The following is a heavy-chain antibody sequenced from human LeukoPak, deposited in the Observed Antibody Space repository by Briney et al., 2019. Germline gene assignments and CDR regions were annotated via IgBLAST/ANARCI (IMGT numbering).Heavy chain of an antibody. CDR3: ARDRYFDWPHAADY. D-gene: IGHD3-9*01. V-gene: IGHV3-21*01. CDR2: ISSSSSYI. CDR1: GFTFSSYS. Sequence: GGSLRLSCAASGFTFSSYSMNWVRQAPGKGLEWVSSISSSSSYIYYADSVKGRFTISRDNAKTSLYLQMNSLRAEDTAVYYCARDRYFDWPHAADYWGQGTLVTVSS. J-gene: IGHJ4*02.